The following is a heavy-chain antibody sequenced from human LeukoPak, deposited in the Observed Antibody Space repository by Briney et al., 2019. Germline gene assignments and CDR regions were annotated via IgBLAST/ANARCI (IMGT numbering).Heavy chain of an antibody. D-gene: IGHD2-2*01. CDR3: ASSNIVVVPAAIINWFDP. CDR1: GGSFNDYY. V-gene: IGHV4-34*01. Sequence: SETLSLTCAVYGGSFNDYYWTWIRQPPGKGLEWIGEINHSGSTNYNPSLKSRVTISVDTSKNQFSLKLSPVTAADTAVYYCASSNIVVVPAAIINWFDPWGQGTLVTVSS. J-gene: IGHJ5*02. CDR2: INHSGST.